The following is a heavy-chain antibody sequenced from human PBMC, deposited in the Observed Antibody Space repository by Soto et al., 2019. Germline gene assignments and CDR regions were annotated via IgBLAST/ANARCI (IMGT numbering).Heavy chain of an antibody. CDR1: GYTFTGYY. Sequence: ASVKVSCKASGYTFTGYYMHWVRQAPGQGLEWMGWINPNSGGTNYAQKFQGWVTMTRDTSISTAYMELSRLRSDDTAVYYCARGGGESTYYYGMDVWGQGTRVTVSS. V-gene: IGHV1-2*04. CDR2: INPNSGGT. CDR3: ARGGGESTYYYGMDV. D-gene: IGHD3-10*01. J-gene: IGHJ6*02.